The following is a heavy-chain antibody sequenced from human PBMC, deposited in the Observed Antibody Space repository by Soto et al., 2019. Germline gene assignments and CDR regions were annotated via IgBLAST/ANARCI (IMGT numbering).Heavy chain of an antibody. CDR2: VIPIFGTA. Sequence: QVQLVQSGAEVKKPGSSVKVSCKAPGGTFSSYAISWVRQAPGQGLEWMGVVIPIFGTATYAQKFKGRVTSTADESTSPGDMELRSLRSEDTAVYYCARSRGGSSSLDIYYYYYYGMDVWGQGTTVTVSS. CDR3: ARSRGGSSSLDIYYYYYYGMDV. J-gene: IGHJ6*02. V-gene: IGHV1-69*01. D-gene: IGHD2-15*01. CDR1: GGTFSSYA.